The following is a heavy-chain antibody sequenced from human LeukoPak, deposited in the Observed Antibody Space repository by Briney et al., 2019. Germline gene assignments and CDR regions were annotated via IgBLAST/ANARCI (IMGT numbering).Heavy chain of an antibody. V-gene: IGHV1-69*05. CDR2: IIPIFGTA. J-gene: IGHJ4*02. CDR1: GGTFSSYA. Sequence: SVKVSCKASGGTFSSYAISWVRQAPGQGLEWMGGIIPIFGTAYYAQKFQGRVTMTRDTSTSTVYMELSSLRSEDTAVYYCALEMATISPPYWGQGTLVTVSS. D-gene: IGHD5-24*01. CDR3: ALEMATISPPY.